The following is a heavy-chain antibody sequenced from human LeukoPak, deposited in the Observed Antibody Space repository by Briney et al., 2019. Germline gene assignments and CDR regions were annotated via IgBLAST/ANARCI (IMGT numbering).Heavy chain of an antibody. CDR1: GYTFTSYG. J-gene: IGHJ6*02. Sequence: ASVKVSCKASGYTFTSYGISWVRQAPGQGLEWMGWISAYNGNTNYAQKLQGRVTMTTDTSTSTAYMELRSLRSDDTAVYYCARVGRTAMVRDYYYGMDVWGQGTTVTVSS. CDR2: ISAYNGNT. CDR3: ARVGRTAMVRDYYYGMDV. V-gene: IGHV1-18*01. D-gene: IGHD5-18*01.